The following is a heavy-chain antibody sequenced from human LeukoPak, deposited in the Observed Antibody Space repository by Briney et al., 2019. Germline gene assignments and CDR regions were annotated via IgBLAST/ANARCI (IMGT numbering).Heavy chain of an antibody. CDR1: GYTFTGYY. J-gene: IGHJ6*02. D-gene: IGHD3-22*01. CDR2: INPNSGGT. CDR3: ARDLRHYYDSSGPPRYYGMDV. Sequence: ASVKVSCKASGYTFTGYYMHWLRQAPGQGLEWMGWINPNSGGTNYAQKFQGWVTMTRDTSISTAYMELSRLRSDDTAVYYCARDLRHYYDSSGPPRYYGMDVWGQGTTVTVSS. V-gene: IGHV1-2*04.